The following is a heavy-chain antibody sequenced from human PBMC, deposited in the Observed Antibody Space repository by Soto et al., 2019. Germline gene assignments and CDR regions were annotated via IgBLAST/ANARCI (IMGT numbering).Heavy chain of an antibody. CDR3: ARNRESYYDY. V-gene: IGHV3-53*01. D-gene: IGHD3-10*01. J-gene: IGHJ4*02. CDR1: GFTVSSSY. CDR2: IYNDGST. Sequence: EVQLVESGGGLIQPGGSLRLSCAASGFTVSSSYMSWVRQAPGKGLEWVSVIYNDGSTHYADSVKGRFTISRDNSKNTLYLQMNSMRADDTAVYYCARNRESYYDYWGQGTLVTVSS.